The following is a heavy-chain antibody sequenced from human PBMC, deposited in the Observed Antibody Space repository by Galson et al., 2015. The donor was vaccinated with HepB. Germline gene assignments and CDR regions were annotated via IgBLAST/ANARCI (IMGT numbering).Heavy chain of an antibody. D-gene: IGHD3-10*01. Sequence: SLRLSCATSGFTFSDHYMDWVRRAPGKGLEWVGQTKNKANSYTTEYAASVKGRFTISRDDSKNSVYLQMNSLKTDDTAVYYCANWIRGVISWGQGTLVTVSS. J-gene: IGHJ5*02. CDR1: GFTFSDHY. V-gene: IGHV3-72*01. CDR2: TKNKANSYTT. CDR3: ANWIRGVIS.